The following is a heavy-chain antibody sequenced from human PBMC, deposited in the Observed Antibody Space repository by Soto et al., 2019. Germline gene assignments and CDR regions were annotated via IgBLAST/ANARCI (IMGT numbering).Heavy chain of an antibody. CDR2: ISGSGGST. Sequence: VQLLESGGGLVQPGGSLRLSCAASGFIFSSYAMNWVRQAPGEGLEWVSVISGSGGSTYYADSVKGRFTISRDNSKNTLSLQMNSLRAEDTAVYYCTKDIATIESRSGMGVWGQGTTVTVSS. J-gene: IGHJ6*02. CDR1: GFIFSSYA. D-gene: IGHD6-13*01. V-gene: IGHV3-23*01. CDR3: TKDIATIESRSGMGV.